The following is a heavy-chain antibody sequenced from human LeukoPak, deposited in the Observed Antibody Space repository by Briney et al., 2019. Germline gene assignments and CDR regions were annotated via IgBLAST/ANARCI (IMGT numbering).Heavy chain of an antibody. Sequence: GGSLRLSCAASGFTFSSYSMNWVRQAPGKGLEWVSSISSSSSYIYYADSVKGRFTTSRDNAKNSLYLQMNSLRAEDTAVYYCARDSSYDYVWGSYRKDCFDYWGQGTLVTVSS. CDR1: GFTFSSYS. D-gene: IGHD3-16*02. CDR3: ARDSSYDYVWGSYRKDCFDY. J-gene: IGHJ4*01. CDR2: ISSSSSYI. V-gene: IGHV3-21*01.